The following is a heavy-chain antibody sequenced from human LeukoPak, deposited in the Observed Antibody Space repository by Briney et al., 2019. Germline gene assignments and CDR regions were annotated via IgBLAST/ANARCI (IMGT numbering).Heavy chain of an antibody. V-gene: IGHV1-2*02. D-gene: IGHD6-19*01. CDR1: GYTFTGYY. J-gene: IGHJ4*02. CDR2: INPNSGGT. Sequence: ASVKVSCMASGYTFTGYYMHWVRQAPGQGLEWMGWINPNSGGTNYAQKFQGRVTMTRDTSISTAYMELGRLRSDDTAVYYCARDSYSSGWFSDYWGQGTLVTAS. CDR3: ARDSYSSGWFSDY.